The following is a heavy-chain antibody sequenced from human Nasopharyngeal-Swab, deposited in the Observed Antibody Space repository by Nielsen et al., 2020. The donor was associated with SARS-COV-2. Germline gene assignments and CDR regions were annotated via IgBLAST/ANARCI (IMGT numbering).Heavy chain of an antibody. CDR3: TRCGGSCYTGKDY. CDR1: GFTFSDSA. Sequence: GGSLRLSCAAFGFTFSDSAIHWVRQASGEGLEWVARIRSKGNNYATAYSASVKGRFIIFRDDSKNTAYLQMNSLITEDTAVYYCTRCGGSCYTGKDYWGQGTLVTVSS. D-gene: IGHD2-15*01. V-gene: IGHV3-73*01. CDR2: IRSKGNNYAT. J-gene: IGHJ4*02.